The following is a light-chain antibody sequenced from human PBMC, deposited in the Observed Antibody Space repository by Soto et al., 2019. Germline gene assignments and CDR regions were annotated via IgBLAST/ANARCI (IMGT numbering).Light chain of an antibody. CDR1: QSISSW. V-gene: IGKV1-5*03. CDR3: QQYNSYSSWT. J-gene: IGKJ1*01. CDR2: KAS. Sequence: DIHMTQSPSSVSASVGDRVTITCRASQSISSWLAWYQQKPGKAPKLLIYKASSLESGVPSRFSGSGSGTEFTLTISSLQPDDFATYYCQQYNSYSSWTFGQGTKVDIK.